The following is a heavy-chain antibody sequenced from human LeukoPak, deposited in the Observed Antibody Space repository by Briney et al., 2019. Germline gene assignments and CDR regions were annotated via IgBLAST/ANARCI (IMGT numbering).Heavy chain of an antibody. V-gene: IGHV3-53*01. CDR3: ARGIAVAGIFDY. D-gene: IGHD6-19*01. CDR1: GFTVSSNY. Sequence: GGSLRLSCAASGFTVSSNYMSWVRQAPGKGLEGVSVIYSGGSTYYSDSVKGRFTISRDNSKNTLYLQMNSLRAEDTAVYDCARGIAVAGIFDYWGQGTLVTVSS. CDR2: IYSGGST. J-gene: IGHJ4*02.